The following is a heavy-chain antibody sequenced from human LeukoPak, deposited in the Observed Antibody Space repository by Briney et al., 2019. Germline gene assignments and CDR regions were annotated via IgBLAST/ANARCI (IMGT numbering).Heavy chain of an antibody. CDR1: GYTFTRYG. CDR3: ARTDPLLGYCSSTSCSRWFDP. D-gene: IGHD2-2*01. Sequence: ASVKVSCKASGYTFTRYGISWVRQAPGQGLEWMGWISAYNGNTNYAQKLQGRVTMTTDTSTSAAYMELRSLRSDDTAVYYCARTDPLLGYCSSTSCSRWFDPWGQGTLVTVSS. J-gene: IGHJ5*02. CDR2: ISAYNGNT. V-gene: IGHV1-18*01.